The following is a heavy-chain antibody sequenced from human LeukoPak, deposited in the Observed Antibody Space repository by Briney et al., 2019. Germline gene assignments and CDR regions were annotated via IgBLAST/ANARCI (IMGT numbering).Heavy chain of an antibody. Sequence: PSQTLSLTCTVSGGSISSGDYYWSWIRQPPGKGLEWIGYIYYSGSTYHNPSLKSRVTISVDTSKNQFSLKLSSVTAADTAVYYCARDFQGGPNDPWGQGTLVTVSS. CDR2: IYYSGST. V-gene: IGHV4-30-4*01. D-gene: IGHD2-15*01. CDR3: ARDFQGGPNDP. CDR1: GGSISSGDYY. J-gene: IGHJ5*02.